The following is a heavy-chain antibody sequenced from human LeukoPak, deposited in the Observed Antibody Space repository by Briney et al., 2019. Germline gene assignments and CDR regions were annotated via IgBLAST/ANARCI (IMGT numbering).Heavy chain of an antibody. Sequence: PETLSLTCTVSGGSISSDYWSWIRQPPGKGLEWIGYIYYRGSTNYNPSLKSRVTISVDTSKNQFSLKLSSVTAADTAVYYCARLSGYSSGHYYSDYWGQGTLVTVSS. CDR2: IYYRGST. D-gene: IGHD3-22*01. J-gene: IGHJ4*02. V-gene: IGHV4-59*01. CDR1: GGSISSDY. CDR3: ARLSGYSSGHYYSDY.